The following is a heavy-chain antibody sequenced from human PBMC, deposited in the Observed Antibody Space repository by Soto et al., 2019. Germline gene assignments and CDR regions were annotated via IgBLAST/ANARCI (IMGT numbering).Heavy chain of an antibody. Sequence: KQSQTLSLTCAISGDSVSSNSAAWNWIRQSPSRGLEWLGRTYYRSKWFHDYAVSVKSRITINADTSKNQFSLQLNSVTPEDTAVYYCTRKSRDSSGFDYWGQGTLVTVSS. J-gene: IGHJ4*02. D-gene: IGHD3-22*01. CDR1: GDSVSSNSAA. CDR3: TRKSRDSSGFDY. V-gene: IGHV6-1*01. CDR2: TYYRSKWFH.